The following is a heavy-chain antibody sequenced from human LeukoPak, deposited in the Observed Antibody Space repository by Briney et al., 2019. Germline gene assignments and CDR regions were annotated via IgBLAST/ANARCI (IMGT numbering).Heavy chain of an antibody. V-gene: IGHV3-48*04. Sequence: PGGSLRLSCAASGFTFSSYSMNWVRQAPGKGLEWVSYISSSGSTIYYADSVKGRFTISRDNAKNSLYLQMNSLRAEDTAVYYCARSGEDYYYYYYMDVWGKGTTVTISS. CDR3: ARSGEDYYYYYYMDV. J-gene: IGHJ6*03. CDR2: ISSSGSTI. D-gene: IGHD2-21*01. CDR1: GFTFSSYS.